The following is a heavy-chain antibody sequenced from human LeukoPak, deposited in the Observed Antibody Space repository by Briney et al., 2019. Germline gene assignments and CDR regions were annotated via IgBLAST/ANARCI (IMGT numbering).Heavy chain of an antibody. Sequence: GASVKVSCKAFGYTFTSYGYRWGSQPPGQGVEGMGGFSAYNGNTNYAQKLQGRVTMTTDTSTSTAYMELRSLRSDDTAVYYCARVLTMVRGAFNWFDPWGQGTLVTVSS. CDR2: FSAYNGNT. V-gene: IGHV1-18*01. J-gene: IGHJ5*02. D-gene: IGHD3-10*01. CDR1: GYTFTSYG. CDR3: ARVLTMVRGAFNWFDP.